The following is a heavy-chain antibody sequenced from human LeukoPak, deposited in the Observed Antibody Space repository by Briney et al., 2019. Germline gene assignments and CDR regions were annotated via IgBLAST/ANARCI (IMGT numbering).Heavy chain of an antibody. CDR3: SKDRTTSGGAEGY. J-gene: IGHJ4*02. D-gene: IGHD3-10*01. Sequence: GGSLRLSCAASGFTSSSYAMSWVRQAPGKGLEWVSGISGSGGGTYYADSVKGRFTISRDNSKNTLYLQMNSLRAEDTAIYYCSKDRTTSGGAEGYWGQGTLVTVSA. CDR1: GFTSSSYA. V-gene: IGHV3-23*01. CDR2: ISGSGGGT.